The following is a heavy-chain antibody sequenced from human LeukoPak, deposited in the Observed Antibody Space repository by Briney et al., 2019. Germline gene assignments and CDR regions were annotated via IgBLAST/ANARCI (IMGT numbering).Heavy chain of an antibody. CDR2: ISGSDPGT. D-gene: IGHD2-21*02. CDR1: GFTFSTYA. V-gene: IGHV3-23*01. J-gene: IGHJ4*02. CDR3: AKGSRCSCRGAYCDSFDN. Sequence: PGGSLRLSCAASGFTFSTYAMSWVRQIPGKGLEWVSAISGSDPGTYYADSVKGRFTISRVNSRNTLYLQMNRLRAEDTAVYYCAKGSRCSCRGAYCDSFDNWGQGAVVTVSS.